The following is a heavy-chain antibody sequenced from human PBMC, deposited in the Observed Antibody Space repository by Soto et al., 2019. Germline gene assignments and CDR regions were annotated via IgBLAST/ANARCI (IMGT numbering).Heavy chain of an antibody. CDR3: AKIKGAITFLHFDT. Sequence: EVLLSESGGGPVQPGGSLRLSCVDSTSNLKNYAMAWVRQAPGKGLEWVSALTDTGGSTYYAASVKGRFTISRDNSRNTLFLQMDRQRVDDTAVYYCAKIKGAITFLHFDTWGQGTLVTVSS. D-gene: IGHD3-16*01. CDR2: LTDTGGST. J-gene: IGHJ4*02. V-gene: IGHV3-23*01. CDR1: TSNLKNYA.